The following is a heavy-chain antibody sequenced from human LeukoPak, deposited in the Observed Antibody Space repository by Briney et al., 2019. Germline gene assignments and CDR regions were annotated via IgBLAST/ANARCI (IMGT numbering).Heavy chain of an antibody. CDR1: GFSFSTSA. CDR2: IFKDGVET. D-gene: IGHD1-1*01. Sequence: PRRSLRLSCAASGFSFSTSAMHWVRQTPGKGLEWVAVIFKDGVETYYADYVKGRFTIYRDNYNNILIVQMNSLRVDDTDMYYCASGWAATGKPHWLDAWGQGTLVGVS. V-gene: IGHV3-30-3*01. J-gene: IGHJ5*02. CDR3: ASGWAATGKPHWLDA.